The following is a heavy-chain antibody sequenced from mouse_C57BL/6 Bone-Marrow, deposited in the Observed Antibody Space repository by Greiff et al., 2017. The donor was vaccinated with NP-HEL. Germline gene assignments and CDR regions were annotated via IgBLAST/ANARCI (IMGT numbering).Heavy chain of an antibody. V-gene: IGHV5-15*01. J-gene: IGHJ1*03. CDR3: ARRGLLRFYWYFDV. CDR2: ISNLAYSI. Sequence: EVKLIESGGGLVQPGGSLKLSCAASGFTFSDYGMAWVRQAPRKGPEWVAFISNLAYSIYYADTVTGRFTISRENAKNTLYLEMSSLRSEDTAMYYCARRGLLRFYWYFDVWGTGTTVTVSS. D-gene: IGHD1-1*01. CDR1: GFTFSDYG.